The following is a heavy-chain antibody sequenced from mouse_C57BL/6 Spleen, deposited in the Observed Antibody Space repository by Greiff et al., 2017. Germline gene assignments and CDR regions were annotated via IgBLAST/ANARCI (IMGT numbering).Heavy chain of an antibody. V-gene: IGHV1-80*01. CDR2: IYPGDGDT. D-gene: IGHD2-1*01. J-gene: IGHJ3*01. Sequence: QVQLQQSGAELVKPGASVKISCKASGYAFSSSWMNWVKQRPGKGLEWIGQIYPGDGDTNYNGKFKGKATLTADKSASTADMQLSSLTSEDSAVYCCASYGNYSFAYWGQGTLVTVSA. CDR3: ASYGNYSFAY. CDR1: GYAFSSSW.